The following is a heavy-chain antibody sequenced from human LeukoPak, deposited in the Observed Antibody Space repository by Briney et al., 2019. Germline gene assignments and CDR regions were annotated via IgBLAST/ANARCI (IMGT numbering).Heavy chain of an antibody. V-gene: IGHV3-23*01. D-gene: IGHD3-10*01. Sequence: GGSLRLSCAASGFTFSSYAMSWVRQAPGKGLEWVSAISGSDSTTHYADSVKGRFTISRDNSKNTLYLQMNSLRAEDTAVYYCAKDLANDTMVRGVIPYWGQGTLVTVSS. CDR3: AKDLANDTMVRGVIPY. J-gene: IGHJ4*02. CDR1: GFTFSSYA. CDR2: ISGSDSTT.